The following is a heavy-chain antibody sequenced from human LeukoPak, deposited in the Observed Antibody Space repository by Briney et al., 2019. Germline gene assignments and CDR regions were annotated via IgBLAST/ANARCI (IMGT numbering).Heavy chain of an antibody. CDR3: ARDSMVRGGNLYYCYYMDV. CDR1: GGTFSSYA. V-gene: IGHV1-69*05. D-gene: IGHD3-10*01. CDR2: IIPIFGTA. J-gene: IGHJ6*03. Sequence: SVKVSCKASGGTFSSYAISWVRQAPGQGLEWMGGIIPIFGTANYAQKLQGRVTITTDESTSTAYMELSSLRSEDTAVYYCARDSMVRGGNLYYCYYMDVWGKGTTVTVSS.